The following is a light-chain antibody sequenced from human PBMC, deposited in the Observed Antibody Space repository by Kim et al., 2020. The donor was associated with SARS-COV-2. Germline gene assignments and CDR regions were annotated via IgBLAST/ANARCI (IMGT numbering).Light chain of an antibody. Sequence: PPVERATLSCRASPSVSNTYVAWYQQKPGQAPRLLIYDTSSRATGIADRFSGSGSGTDFTLTISRLEPEDFAVFYCQHYGSPTLTFGGGTKVDIK. V-gene: IGKV3-20*01. CDR2: DTS. J-gene: IGKJ4*01. CDR3: QHYGSPTLT. CDR1: PSVSNTY.